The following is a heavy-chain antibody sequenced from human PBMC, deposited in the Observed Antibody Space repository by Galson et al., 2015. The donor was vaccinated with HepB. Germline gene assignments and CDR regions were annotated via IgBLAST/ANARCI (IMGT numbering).Heavy chain of an antibody. Sequence: SLRLSCAASGFSFSDYWMSWIRQAPGKRPEWVAYIRYDEYEYYYADFVKGRFTISRDNARNSVFLHMSSLRRDDTAIYYCVRDRTYKGGNFFDFWGQGALVTVSS. CDR2: IRYDEYEY. D-gene: IGHD3-10*01. CDR1: GFSFSDYW. J-gene: IGHJ4*02. V-gene: IGHV3-7*03. CDR3: VRDRTYKGGNFFDF.